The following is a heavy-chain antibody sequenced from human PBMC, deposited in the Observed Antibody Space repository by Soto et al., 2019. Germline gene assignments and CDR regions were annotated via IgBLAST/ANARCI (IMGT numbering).Heavy chain of an antibody. Sequence: QVQLVPSGAEVKKPGSSVKGSCKASGGTFSSYTISWVRHAPGQGLEWMGRSIPILGIANYAQKFQGRVTITADKSTSTAYMELSSLRSEYTAVYYCASLMRSGYYYGMDVLGKGTTVTVSS. CDR3: ASLMRSGYYYGMDV. D-gene: IGHD3-10*01. J-gene: IGHJ6*04. V-gene: IGHV1-69*02. CDR1: GGTFSSYT. CDR2: SIPILGIA.